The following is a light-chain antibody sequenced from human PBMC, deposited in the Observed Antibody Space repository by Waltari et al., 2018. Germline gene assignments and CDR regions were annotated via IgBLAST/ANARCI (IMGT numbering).Light chain of an antibody. J-gene: IGKJ3*01. Sequence: DIVLTQSPGTLSLSPGDRATLSCRASQSVSSSFLVWYQQKPGQAPRLLSYGASNRATGIPDRFSVSWSGTDFTLTISRLEPEEFAVYDCQQYGTSPLVTFGPGTKVDIK. CDR2: GAS. CDR1: QSVSSSF. CDR3: QQYGTSPLVT. V-gene: IGKV3-20*01.